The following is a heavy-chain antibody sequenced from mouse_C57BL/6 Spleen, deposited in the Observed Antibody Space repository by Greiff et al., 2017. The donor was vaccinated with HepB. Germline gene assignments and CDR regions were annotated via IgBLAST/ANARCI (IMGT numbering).Heavy chain of an antibody. J-gene: IGHJ1*03. CDR2: IYPSDSET. Sequence: QVQLQQPGAELVRPGSSVKLSCKASGYTFTSYWMDWVKQRPGQGLEWIGNIYPSDSETHYNQKFKDKATLTVDKSSSTAYMQLSSLTSEDSAVYYCARGGSSTRYWYFDVWGTGTTVTVSS. D-gene: IGHD1-1*01. CDR3: ARGGSSTRYWYFDV. CDR1: GYTFTSYW. V-gene: IGHV1-61*01.